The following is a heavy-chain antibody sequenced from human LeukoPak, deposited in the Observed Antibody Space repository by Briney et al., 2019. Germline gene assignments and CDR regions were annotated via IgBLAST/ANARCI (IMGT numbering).Heavy chain of an antibody. CDR2: ISAYNGNT. CDR1: GYTFTSYY. CDR3: ARVGLFKTAASVDY. Sequence: ASVKVSCKASGYTFTSYYMHWVRQAPGQGLEWMGWISAYNGNTNYAQKLQGRVTMTTDTSTSTAYMELRSLRSDDTAVYYCARVGLFKTAASVDYWGQGTLVTVSS. J-gene: IGHJ4*02. D-gene: IGHD6-13*01. V-gene: IGHV1-18*04.